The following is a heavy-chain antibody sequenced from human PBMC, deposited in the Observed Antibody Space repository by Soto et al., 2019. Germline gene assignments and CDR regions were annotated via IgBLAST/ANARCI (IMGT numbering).Heavy chain of an antibody. J-gene: IGHJ6*02. CDR1: GFTFSIYG. V-gene: IGHV3-30*18. CDR3: AKGIAAAGKDYYYYGMDV. D-gene: IGHD6-13*01. Sequence: GSLRLSCAASGFTFSIYGMHWVLQAPGKGLEWVAVISYDGSNKYYADSVKGRFTISRDNSKNTLYLQMNSLRAEDTAVYYCAKGIAAAGKDYYYYGMDVWGQGTTVTVSS. CDR2: ISYDGSNK.